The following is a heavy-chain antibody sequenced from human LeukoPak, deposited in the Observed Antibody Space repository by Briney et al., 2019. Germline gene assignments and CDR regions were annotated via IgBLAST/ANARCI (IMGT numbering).Heavy chain of an antibody. CDR3: AREGAAVAGNYYYYYMDV. D-gene: IGHD6-19*01. J-gene: IGHJ6*03. CDR2: MNPNSGNT. V-gene: IGHV1-8*01. CDR1: GYTFTSYG. Sequence: ASVKVSCKASGYTFTSYGINWVRQATGQGLEWMGWMNPNSGNTGYAQKFQGSVSMTRNTSISTAYMELSSLRSEDTAVYYCAREGAAVAGNYYYYYMDVWGKGTTVTISS.